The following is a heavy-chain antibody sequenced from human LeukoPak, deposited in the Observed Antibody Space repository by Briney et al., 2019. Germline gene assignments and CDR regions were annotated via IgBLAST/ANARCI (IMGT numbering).Heavy chain of an antibody. Sequence: PGGSLRLSCAASGFTFSNAWMTWVRQAPGKGLEWVGRIQSKTDGGTTDYAAPVKGRFTMSRDDSKNTLYLQMNSLKTEDTAVYYCTTVSWTQLWFYWGQGTLVTVSS. D-gene: IGHD5-18*01. CDR2: IQSKTDGGTT. CDR1: GFTFSNAW. CDR3: TTVSWTQLWFY. J-gene: IGHJ4*02. V-gene: IGHV3-15*01.